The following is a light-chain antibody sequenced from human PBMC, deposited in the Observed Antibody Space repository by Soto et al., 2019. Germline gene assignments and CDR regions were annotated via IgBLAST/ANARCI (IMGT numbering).Light chain of an antibody. CDR1: QSISSY. J-gene: IGKJ4*01. CDR3: QQANSFPLT. Sequence: DIQMTESPSSLSASVGDRVRITCRASQSISSYLNWYQQKPGQAPKLLIYAASSLQSGVPSRFSGSGSGTDFTLTISSLQPEDFAIYYCQQANSFPLTFGGGTKVDI. CDR2: AAS. V-gene: IGKV1-39*01.